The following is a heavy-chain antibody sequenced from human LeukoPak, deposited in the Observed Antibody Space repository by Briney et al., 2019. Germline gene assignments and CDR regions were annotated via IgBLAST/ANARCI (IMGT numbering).Heavy chain of an antibody. Sequence: SETLSLTCAVYGGSFSGYYWSWLRQPPGKGLEWIGEINHSGSTNYNPSLKSRVTISVDTSKNQFSLKLSSVTAADTAVYYCARGTRSGSGYYYKGLYYFDYWGQGTLVTVSS. CDR2: INHSGST. V-gene: IGHV4-34*01. J-gene: IGHJ4*02. D-gene: IGHD3-22*01. CDR1: GGSFSGYY. CDR3: ARGTRSGSGYYYKGLYYFDY.